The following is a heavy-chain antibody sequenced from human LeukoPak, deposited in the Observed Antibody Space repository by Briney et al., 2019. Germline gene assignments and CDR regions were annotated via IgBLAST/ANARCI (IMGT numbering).Heavy chain of an antibody. V-gene: IGHV4-61*01. CDR2: IYYSGST. CDR3: ARSGDYGSGSYYASPDAFDI. D-gene: IGHD3-10*01. CDR1: GGSVSSGSYY. J-gene: IGHJ3*02. Sequence: SETLSLTCTVSGGSVSSGSYYWSWIRQPSGKGLEWIGYIYYSGSTNYNPSLKSRVTISVDTSKNQFSLKLSSVTAADTAVYYCARSGDYGSGSYYASPDAFDIWGQGTMVTVSS.